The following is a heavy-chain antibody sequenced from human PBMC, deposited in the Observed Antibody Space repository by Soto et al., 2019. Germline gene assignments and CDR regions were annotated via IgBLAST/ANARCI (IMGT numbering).Heavy chain of an antibody. Sequence: GGSLRLSCAASGFTFSSYSMNWVRQAPGKGLERVSYISSSSSTIYYADSVKGRFTISRDNAKNSLYLQMNSLRDEDTAVYYCARVISGYDSEEEDFDYWGQGTLVTVSS. CDR1: GFTFSSYS. D-gene: IGHD5-12*01. V-gene: IGHV3-48*02. J-gene: IGHJ4*02. CDR2: ISSSSSTI. CDR3: ARVISGYDSEEEDFDY.